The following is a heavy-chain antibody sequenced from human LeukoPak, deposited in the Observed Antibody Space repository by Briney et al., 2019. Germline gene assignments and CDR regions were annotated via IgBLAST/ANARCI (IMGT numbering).Heavy chain of an antibody. CDR3: ATLSRYSGSRRRTYYFDY. CDR2: VDPEDGEK. V-gene: IGHV1-24*01. J-gene: IGHJ4*02. D-gene: IGHD1-26*01. CDR1: GYTLTELS. Sequence: ASVKVSCKVSGYTLTELSMHWVRQAPGKGLEWMGGVDPEDGEKIYAQKFQGRVTMTEDTSTDTAYMELSSLRSEDTAVYYCATLSRYSGSRRRTYYFDYWGQGTLVTVSS.